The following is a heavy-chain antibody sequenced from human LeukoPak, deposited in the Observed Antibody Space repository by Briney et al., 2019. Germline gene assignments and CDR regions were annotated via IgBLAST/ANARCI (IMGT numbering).Heavy chain of an antibody. CDR1: GYTYTTYG. V-gene: IGHV1-18*01. CDR2: ISVYNGKT. J-gene: IGHJ5*01. D-gene: IGHD3-10*01. Sequence: ASVKVSCKSSGYTYTTYGITWVRQAPGQGLEWMGWISVYNGKTKYAQKLQGRVIMTADTSTTTAYMELWSLRGDDTAIYYWARGGEGPYGNYAPDSWGQGTLVTVSS. CDR3: ARGGEGPYGNYAPDS.